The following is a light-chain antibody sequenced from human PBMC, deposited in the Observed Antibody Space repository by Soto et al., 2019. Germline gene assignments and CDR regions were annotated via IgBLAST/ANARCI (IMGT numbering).Light chain of an antibody. CDR2: GAS. V-gene: IGKV3D-15*01. Sequence: EIVMTQSPATLSVSLGERATLSCRASQSVSSNLAWYQQKPGQAPRLLIYGASTRATGIPARFSGSGSGTEFILTISSLQSEDFAVYYCQPYNNWPPGTFGQGTKLEI. CDR1: QSVSSN. CDR3: QPYNNWPPGT. J-gene: IGKJ2*02.